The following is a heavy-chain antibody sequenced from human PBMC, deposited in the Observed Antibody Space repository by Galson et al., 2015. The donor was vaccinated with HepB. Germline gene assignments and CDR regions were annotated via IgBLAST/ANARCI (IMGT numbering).Heavy chain of an antibody. CDR3: WMIGPDLDC. CDR2: VWYDGTKQ. V-gene: IGHV3-33*01. Sequence: SLRLSCAASGFVFSRHGMHWARQAPGKGLEWVAVVWYDGTKQYYSESVEGRFTISRDNSKNMVYLQMNSLRVEDTAVYYCWMIGPDLDCWGQGTLVTVSS. D-gene: IGHD2-21*01. CDR1: GFVFSRHG. J-gene: IGHJ4*02.